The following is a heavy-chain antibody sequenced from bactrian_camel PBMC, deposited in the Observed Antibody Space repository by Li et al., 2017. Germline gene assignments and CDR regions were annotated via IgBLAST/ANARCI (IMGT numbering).Heavy chain of an antibody. V-gene: IGHV3S40*01. J-gene: IGHJ4*01. CDR1: GFTFRNFP. Sequence: VQLVESGGGSAQPGESLRLSCVASGFTFRNFPMTWVRQRPGQGLEWVASIMQDSPRAEYADSVKGRFTISRDNAKATAYLQMNSLKIEDTAVYYCALGSSRQATMTARGKGTQVTVS. CDR2: IMQDSPRA. D-gene: IGHD3*01.